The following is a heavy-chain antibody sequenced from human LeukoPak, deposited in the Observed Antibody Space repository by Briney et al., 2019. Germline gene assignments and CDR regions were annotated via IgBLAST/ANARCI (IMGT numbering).Heavy chain of an antibody. CDR3: ARSEYSSSHRFQH. Sequence: SETLSLTCTVSGGSISSYYWSWIRQPPGKGLEWIGYIYYSGSTNYNPSLKSRVTISVDTSKNQFSLKLSSVTAADTAVYYCARSEYSSSHRFQHWGQGTLVTVSS. D-gene: IGHD6-6*01. CDR1: GGSISSYY. J-gene: IGHJ1*01. CDR2: IYYSGST. V-gene: IGHV4-59*01.